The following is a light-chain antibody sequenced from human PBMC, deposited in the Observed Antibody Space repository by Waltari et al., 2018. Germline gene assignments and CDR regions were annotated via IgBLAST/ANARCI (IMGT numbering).Light chain of an antibody. CDR1: SSDVVGYNY. CDR3: SSYTSSYVV. J-gene: IGLJ2*01. Sequence: QSALTQPASVSGSPGQSITISCTGTSSDVVGYNYVSWYQQHPGKAPKLMIYEVSNRPSGVSNRFSGSKSGNTASLTISGLQAEDEADYYCSSYTSSYVVFGGGTKLTVL. CDR2: EVS. V-gene: IGLV2-14*01.